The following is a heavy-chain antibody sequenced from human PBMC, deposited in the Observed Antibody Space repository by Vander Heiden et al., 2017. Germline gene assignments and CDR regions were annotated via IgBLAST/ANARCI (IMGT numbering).Heavy chain of an antibody. CDR2: IYGGGST. V-gene: IGHV3-53*01. CDR3: TRTSGYSYGGPNFNF. J-gene: IGHJ4*02. D-gene: IGHD5-18*01. Sequence: EVQLVESGGDLIQPGGSLRLSCDASGFTVSTNYMAWVRQAPGKGLEWVSVIYGGGSTYYADSVKGRFSISRDNSKNTLYLQMNSLRAEDTAVYYCTRTSGYSYGGPNFNFWGQGTLVTVSS. CDR1: GFTVSTNY.